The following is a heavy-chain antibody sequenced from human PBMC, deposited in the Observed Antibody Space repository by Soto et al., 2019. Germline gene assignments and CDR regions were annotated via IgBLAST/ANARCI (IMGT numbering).Heavy chain of an antibody. J-gene: IGHJ5*02. CDR3: AHSTLELRSGWFDP. V-gene: IGHV2-5*02. CDR1: GFSLSTSGVG. D-gene: IGHD1-7*01. CDR2: IYWDDDK. Sequence: QITLKESGPTLVKPTQTLTLTCTFSGFSLSTSGVGVGWIRQPPGKALEWLALIYWDDDKRYSPSLKSRLTITKDTSKTQVVLTMTNMDPVDTATYYCAHSTLELRSGWFDPWGQGTLVTVSS.